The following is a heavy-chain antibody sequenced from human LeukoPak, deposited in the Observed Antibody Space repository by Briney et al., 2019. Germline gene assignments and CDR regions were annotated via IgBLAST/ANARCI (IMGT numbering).Heavy chain of an antibody. CDR3: ARGSIVGARGLGDY. CDR2: ISSSSSTI. V-gene: IGHV3-48*01. D-gene: IGHD1-26*01. CDR1: GFTFSSYS. Sequence: GGSLRLSCAASGFTFSSYSMNWVRQAPGKGLEWVSYISSSSSTIYYADSVKGRFTISRDNSKNTLYLQMNSLRPEDTAVYYCARGSIVGARGLGDYWGQGTLVTVSS. J-gene: IGHJ4*02.